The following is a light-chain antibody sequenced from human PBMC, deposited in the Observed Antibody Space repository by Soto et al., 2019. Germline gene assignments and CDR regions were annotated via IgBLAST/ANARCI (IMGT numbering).Light chain of an antibody. Sequence: QSALTQPRSVSGSPGQSVTISCTGTSSDVGGYNYVSWYQQHPGKAPKLMIYDVSKRPSGVPDRFSGSKSGNTASLTISGLQAEYEPDYYCCSYAGSYTWVFGGGTKLTVL. J-gene: IGLJ3*02. CDR1: SSDVGGYNY. V-gene: IGLV2-11*01. CDR3: CSYAGSYTWV. CDR2: DVS.